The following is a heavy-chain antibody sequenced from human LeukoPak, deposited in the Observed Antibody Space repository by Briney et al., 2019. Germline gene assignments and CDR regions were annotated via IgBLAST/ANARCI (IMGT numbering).Heavy chain of an antibody. V-gene: IGHV1-2*02. D-gene: IGHD3-3*01. Sequence: GASVKVSCKASGYTFIDDYMHWVRQAPGQGLEWMGWINPDSGFTNYAQKFKGRVTMTRDTSITTAYLDLTRLRSDDTAVYYCARDIRPRVESFDYWGQGSLVTVSS. CDR3: ARDIRPRVESFDY. CDR1: GYTFIDDY. CDR2: INPDSGFT. J-gene: IGHJ4*02.